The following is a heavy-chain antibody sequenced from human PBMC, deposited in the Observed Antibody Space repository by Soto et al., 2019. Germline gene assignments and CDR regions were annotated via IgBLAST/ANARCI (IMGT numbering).Heavy chain of an antibody. J-gene: IGHJ4*02. CDR2: VSHSGST. CDR1: GGSFSGFY. D-gene: IGHD3-22*01. CDR3: ARARFYSDSSGYYSTFDY. V-gene: IGHV4-34*01. Sequence: PSETLSLTCAVYGGSFSGFYWSWIRQPPGKGLEWIGEVSHSGSTNYNPSLKSRVTISADTSKNQFFLKLTSVTAADTAVYYCARARFYSDSSGYYSTFDYWGQGTVVTV.